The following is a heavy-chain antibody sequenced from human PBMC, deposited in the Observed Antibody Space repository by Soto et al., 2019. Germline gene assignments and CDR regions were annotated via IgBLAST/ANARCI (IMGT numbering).Heavy chain of an antibody. D-gene: IGHD4-17*01. CDR1: GGSISSYY. J-gene: IGHJ4*02. Sequence: QVQLQESGPGLVKPSETLSLTCTVSGGSISSYYWSWIRQPPGTGLEWIGYIYYSGSTNYNPYLKSRVTISVDTSKNQFCLKLSSVTDADTAVYYCARRYGDQFDYWGQGTLVTVSS. CDR3: ARRYGDQFDY. V-gene: IGHV4-59*01. CDR2: IYYSGST.